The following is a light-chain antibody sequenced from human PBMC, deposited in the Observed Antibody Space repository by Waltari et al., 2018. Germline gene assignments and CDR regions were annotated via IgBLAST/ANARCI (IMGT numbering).Light chain of an antibody. J-gene: IGKJ5*01. CDR3: QQRTSWPAIT. V-gene: IGKV3-11*01. CDR2: DAS. Sequence: EIVLTQSPATLSLSPGERATLSCRASQSVSRYLAWYQQKPGQALRLLIYDASNRATGIPARFSGSGSGTDFTLTSSLEPEDFAIYYCQQRTSWPAITFGQGTRLEIK. CDR1: QSVSRY.